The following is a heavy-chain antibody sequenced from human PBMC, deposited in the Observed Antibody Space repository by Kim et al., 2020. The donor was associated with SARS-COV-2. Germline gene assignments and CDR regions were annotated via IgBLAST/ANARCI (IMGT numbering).Heavy chain of an antibody. V-gene: IGHV3-15*01. CDR2: IRTKTDGGTI. Sequence: GGSLRLSCAASGFSFNSAWMSWVRQLPGKGLEWVGRIRTKTDGGTIDYAAPVKGRFIISRDDSKKTLYLQMNRLKSEDTAVYYCATQSVYCIGGRCYSRIDYWGQGTLVTVSS. D-gene: IGHD2-15*01. CDR1: GFSFNSAW. J-gene: IGHJ4*02. CDR3: ATQSVYCIGGRCYSRIDY.